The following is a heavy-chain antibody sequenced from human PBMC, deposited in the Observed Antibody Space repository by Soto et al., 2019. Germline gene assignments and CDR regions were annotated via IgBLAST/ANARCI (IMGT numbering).Heavy chain of an antibody. CDR3: ARSSVTSYIWFDP. D-gene: IGHD2-21*02. V-gene: IGHV1-18*01. CDR2: ISAYHGNT. Sequence: QVQLVQSGAEVKKPEASVKVSCKDSGYTFTSYGISWVRQAPGQGLEWMGWISAYHGNTNYAQELQGRVPMTTETSTSTAYMEGRSLRSDDTAVYYCARSSVTSYIWFDPWGQGTLVTVSS. J-gene: IGHJ5*02. CDR1: GYTFTSYG.